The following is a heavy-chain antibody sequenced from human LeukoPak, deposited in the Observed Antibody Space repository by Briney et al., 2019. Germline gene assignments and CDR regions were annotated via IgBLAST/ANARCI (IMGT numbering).Heavy chain of an antibody. CDR1: GFPVSDNY. V-gene: IGHV3-66*01. J-gene: IGHJ4*02. Sequence: GGSLRLSCAASGFPVSDNYMSWVRQAPGKGLEWVSIIYSDGTTYYADSVKGRFTISRDNSKNSLYLQMNSLRAEDTAVYYCARDPGYNYGFDYWGQGTLVTISS. CDR3: ARDPGYNYGFDY. D-gene: IGHD5-18*01. CDR2: IYSDGTT.